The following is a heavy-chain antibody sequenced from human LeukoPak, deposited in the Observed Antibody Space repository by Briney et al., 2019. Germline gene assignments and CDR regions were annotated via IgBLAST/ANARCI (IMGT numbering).Heavy chain of an antibody. CDR1: GFTFSNSA. CDR3: AMGSSALTRYSSGWEGLFDN. J-gene: IGHJ4*02. Sequence: GGSLRLSCVTSGFTFSNSAIHWVRQSPGNGLEWVAVISFDGSNDYYAASVKGRFTISRDNSNNTLYLQMNTLRRDDTAVYYCAMGSSALTRYSSGWEGLFDNWGQGTLVTVSS. D-gene: IGHD3-22*01. CDR2: ISFDGSND. V-gene: IGHV3-30*03.